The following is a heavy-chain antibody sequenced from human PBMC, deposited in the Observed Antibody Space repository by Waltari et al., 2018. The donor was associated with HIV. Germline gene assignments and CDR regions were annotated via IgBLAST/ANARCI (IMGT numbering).Heavy chain of an antibody. V-gene: IGHV4-59*01. CDR1: GGSISPSS. J-gene: IGHJ4*02. CDR2: IYYSGST. D-gene: IGHD6-19*01. Sequence: QVHLQESGPGLVKPSETLSLTCTVPGGSISPSSWSWIRQSPGKGLEWIGYIYYSGSTNYNAPLQSRVTISVDTSKNQFSLKLNSVTAADTAVYYCARIKPVGAVAGPFDYWGQGTLVTVSS. CDR3: ARIKPVGAVAGPFDY.